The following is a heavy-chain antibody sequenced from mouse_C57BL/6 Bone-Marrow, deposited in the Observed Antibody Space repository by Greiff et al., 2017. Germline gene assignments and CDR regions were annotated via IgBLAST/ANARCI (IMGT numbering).Heavy chain of an antibody. CDR2: INPYNGGT. J-gene: IGHJ3*01. CDR3: APFYYYGSSYGFAY. CDR1: GYTFTDYY. V-gene: IGHV1-19*01. D-gene: IGHD1-1*01. Sequence: EVQLQQSGPVLVKPGASVKMSCKASGYTFTDYYMNWVKQSHGKSLEWIGVINPYNGGTSYNQKFKGKATLTVDKSSSTAYMELNSLTSADSAVYYCAPFYYYGSSYGFAYWGQGTLVTVSA.